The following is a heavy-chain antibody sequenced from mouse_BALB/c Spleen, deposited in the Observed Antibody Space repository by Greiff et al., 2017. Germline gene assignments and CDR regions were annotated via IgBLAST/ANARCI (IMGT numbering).Heavy chain of an antibody. CDR2: ISSGGST. J-gene: IGHJ4*01. D-gene: IGHD1-1*01. V-gene: IGHV5-6-5*01. CDR1: GFTFSSYA. CDR3: ARGGGLLLRDAMDY. Sequence: EVHLVESGGGLVKPGGSLKLSCAASGFTFSSYAMSWVRQTPEKRLEWVASISSGGSTYYPDSVKGRFTISRDNARNILYLQMSSLRSEDTAMYYCARGGGLLLRDAMDYWGQGTSVTVSS.